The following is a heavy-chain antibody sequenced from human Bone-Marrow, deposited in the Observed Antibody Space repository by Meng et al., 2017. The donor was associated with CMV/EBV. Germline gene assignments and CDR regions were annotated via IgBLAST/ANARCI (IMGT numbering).Heavy chain of an antibody. Sequence: GESLKISCAASGFTFSSYGMHWVRQAPGKGLEWVAFIRYDGSNKYYADSVKGRFTISRDNSKNTLYLQMNSLRAEDTAVDYSVLSSSGYYTPFDYWGQGTLVTVSS. CDR2: IRYDGSNK. D-gene: IGHD3-22*01. V-gene: IGHV3-30*02. CDR1: GFTFSSYG. J-gene: IGHJ4*02. CDR3: VLSSSGYYTPFDY.